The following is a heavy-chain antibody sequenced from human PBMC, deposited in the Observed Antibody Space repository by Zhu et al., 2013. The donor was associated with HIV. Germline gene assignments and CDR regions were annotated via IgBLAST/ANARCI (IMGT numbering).Heavy chain of an antibody. CDR3: ARGVFLGRPMAPTTDGYMDV. V-gene: IGHV1-69*01. CDR2: IIPIFGTA. J-gene: IGHJ6*03. Sequence: QVQLVQSGAEVKKPGSSVKVSCKASGGTFSSYAISWVRQAPGQGLEWMGGIIPIFGTANYAQKFQGRVTITADESTSTAYMELSSLRSEDTAVYYCARGVFLGRPMAPTTDGYMDVWGKGTTVTVSS. CDR1: GGTFSSYA. D-gene: IGHD1-26*01.